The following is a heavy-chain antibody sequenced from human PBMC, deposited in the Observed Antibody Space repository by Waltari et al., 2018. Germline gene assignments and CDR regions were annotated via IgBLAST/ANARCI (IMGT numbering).Heavy chain of an antibody. V-gene: IGHV3-48*04. CDR2: ISGSSSTI. J-gene: IGHJ4*02. CDR1: GFPFSTYS. D-gene: IGHD6-13*01. CDR3: ARGLKQQQLVYI. Sequence: EVQLVESGGGLVQPGGSLRLSCAAAGFPFSTYSMNWVRQAPGKGLEWVSYISGSSSTIYYADSVKGRFTISRDNAKNSLSLQMNSLRAEDTAVYYCARGLKQQQLVYIWGQGTLVTVSS.